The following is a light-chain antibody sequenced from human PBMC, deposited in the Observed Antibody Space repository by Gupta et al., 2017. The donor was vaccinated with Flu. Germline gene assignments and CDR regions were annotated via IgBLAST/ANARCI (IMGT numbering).Light chain of an antibody. CDR3: MQALQTPRT. Sequence: VTPGEPASISCRSSQSLLHSNGYNYLDWYLQKPGQSPQLLIYLVSKRASGVPDRFSGSGSGTDFTLKISRVEAEDVGVYYCMQALQTPRTFGQGTKLEMK. J-gene: IGKJ2*01. CDR1: QSLLHSNGYNY. CDR2: LVS. V-gene: IGKV2-28*01.